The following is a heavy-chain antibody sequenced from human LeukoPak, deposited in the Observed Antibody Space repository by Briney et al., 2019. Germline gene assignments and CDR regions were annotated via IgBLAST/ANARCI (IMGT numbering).Heavy chain of an antibody. V-gene: IGHV3-30*03. CDR3: ARERDYSSYGMDV. D-gene: IGHD4-4*01. CDR2: ISYDGSNK. J-gene: IGHJ6*02. Sequence: GGSLRLSCAASGFTFSSYGMHWVRQAPGKGLEWVAVISYDGSNKYYADSVKGRFTISRDNSKNTLYLQMNSLRAEDTAVYYCARERDYSSYGMDVWGQGTTVTVSS. CDR1: GFTFSSYG.